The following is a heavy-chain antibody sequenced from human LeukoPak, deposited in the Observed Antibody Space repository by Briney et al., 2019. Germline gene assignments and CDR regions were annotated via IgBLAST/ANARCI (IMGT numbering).Heavy chain of an antibody. CDR2: NSGSGGDI. CDR1: GFTFSDYF. CDR3: ARDIRAVGVTLYFDY. V-gene: IGHV3-11*01. Sequence: PGGSLRLSCAASGFTFSDYFMSWIRQAPGKGLEWLSYNSGSGGDIHYADSVKGRFTISRDNAKNSLYLQMNSLRAEDTAMYYCARDIRAVGVTLYFDYWGQGILVTVSS. D-gene: IGHD1-26*01. J-gene: IGHJ4*02.